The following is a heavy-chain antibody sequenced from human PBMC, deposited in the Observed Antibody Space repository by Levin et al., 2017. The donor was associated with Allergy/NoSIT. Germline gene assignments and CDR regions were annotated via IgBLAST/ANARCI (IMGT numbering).Heavy chain of an antibody. CDR3: ARARGTNSDY. Sequence: GGSLRLSCAASGFTFNSYAMRWVRPAPGKGLEWVAAIGGSGGDTYYADSVKGRFTISRDNSKNTLYLQMNSLRAEDTAVYFCARARGTNSDYWGQGTLVTVSS. CDR2: IGGSGGDT. D-gene: IGHD2-15*01. CDR1: GFTFNSYA. V-gene: IGHV3-23*01. J-gene: IGHJ4*02.